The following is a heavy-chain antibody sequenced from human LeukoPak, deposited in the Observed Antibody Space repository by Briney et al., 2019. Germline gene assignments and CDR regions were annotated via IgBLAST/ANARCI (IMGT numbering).Heavy chain of an antibody. CDR2: IRYDGSNK. CDR3: AKVYCGGDCYWRVSAGDY. V-gene: IGHV3-30*02. D-gene: IGHD2-21*02. CDR1: GFTFSSYG. J-gene: IGHJ4*02. Sequence: GGSLRLSCAASGFTFSSYGMSWVRQAPGKGLEWVAFIRYDGSNKYYADSVKGRFTISRDNSKNTLYLQMNSLRAEDTAVYYCAKVYCGGDCYWRVSAGDYWGQGTLVTVSS.